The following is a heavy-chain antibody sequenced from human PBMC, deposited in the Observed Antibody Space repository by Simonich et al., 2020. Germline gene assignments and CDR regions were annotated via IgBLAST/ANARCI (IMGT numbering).Heavy chain of an antibody. D-gene: IGHD4-17*01. CDR1: GFTFSSYE. J-gene: IGHJ4*02. CDR2: IGSSGSTI. CDR3: ARHYYGDYYFDY. Sequence: EVQLVESWGGLVQPGGSLRLSCAASGFTFSSYEMNWVRQAPGKGREWGSYIGSSGSTIYYADSVKGRFTISRDNAKNSLYLQMNSLRAEDTAVYYCARHYYGDYYFDYWGQGTLVTVSS. V-gene: IGHV3-48*03.